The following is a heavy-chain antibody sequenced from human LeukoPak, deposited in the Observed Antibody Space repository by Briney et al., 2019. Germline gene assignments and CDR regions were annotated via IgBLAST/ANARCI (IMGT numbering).Heavy chain of an antibody. CDR3: ARERVVPAARGYYCYGMDV. D-gene: IGHD2-2*01. J-gene: IGHJ6*02. CDR2: INPSGGST. CDR1: GYTFTSYY. V-gene: IGHV1-46*01. Sequence: ASVKVSCKASGYTFTSYYMHWVRQAPGQGLEWMGLINPSGGSTSYAQKFQGRVTMTRDTSTSTVYMELSSLRSEDTAVYYCARERVVPAARGYYCYGMDVWGQGTTVTVSS.